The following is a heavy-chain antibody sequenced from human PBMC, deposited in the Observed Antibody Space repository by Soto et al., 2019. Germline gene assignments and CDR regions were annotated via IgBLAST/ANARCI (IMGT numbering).Heavy chain of an antibody. Sequence: GGSLRLSCAASGFTFSSYAMSWVRQAPGKGLEWVSAISGSGGSTYYADSVKGRFTISRDNSKNTLYLQMNSLRAEDTAVYYCAKDVGGYGDYLSHFEYWGQGTLVTVS. CDR1: GFTFSSYA. CDR2: ISGSGGST. V-gene: IGHV3-23*01. D-gene: IGHD4-17*01. CDR3: AKDVGGYGDYLSHFEY. J-gene: IGHJ4*02.